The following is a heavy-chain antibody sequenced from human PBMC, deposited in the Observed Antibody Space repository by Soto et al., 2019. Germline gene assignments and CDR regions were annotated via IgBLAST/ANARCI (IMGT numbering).Heavy chain of an antibody. CDR3: AKGGGVGVAGSAAFDM. V-gene: IGHV1-2*02. CDR2: INPATGAA. D-gene: IGHD3-3*01. Sequence: QLHLVQSGAVVKKPGASVTVSCSASGYPVTAYYMHWVRQAPGRGLEWMGGINPATGAAKYTQTFPGRGTMTRDTSTSTVFIELGGLTTWEPAVFYCAKGGGVGVAGSAAFDMWGQGTLVTVSS. J-gene: IGHJ3*02. CDR1: GYPVTAYY.